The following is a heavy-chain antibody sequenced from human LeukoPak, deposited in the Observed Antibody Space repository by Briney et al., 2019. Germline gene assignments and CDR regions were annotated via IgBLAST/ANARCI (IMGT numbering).Heavy chain of an antibody. CDR1: GGTFSSYA. D-gene: IGHD4-17*01. Sequence: SVRVSCKASGGTFSSYAFSWVRQAPGQGPEWMGRIIPFLGIANYAQKFQGRVTITADKSTSTAYMELSSLRSEDTAVYYCARDSRPGDYAIFTYYYYGMDVWGQGTTVTVSS. J-gene: IGHJ6*02. CDR2: IIPFLGIA. V-gene: IGHV1-69*04. CDR3: ARDSRPGDYAIFTYYYYGMDV.